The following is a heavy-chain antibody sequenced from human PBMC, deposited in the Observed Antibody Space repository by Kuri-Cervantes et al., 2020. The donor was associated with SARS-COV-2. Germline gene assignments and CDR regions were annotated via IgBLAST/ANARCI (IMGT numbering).Heavy chain of an antibody. Sequence: SETLSLTCTVSGYSISSGYYWGWIRQPPGKGLEWIGSIYHSGSTYYNPSLKSQVTISVDTSKNQFSLKLSSVTAADTAVYYCARGDYYGSGDAFDIWGQGTMVTVSS. CDR1: GYSISSGYY. D-gene: IGHD3-10*01. J-gene: IGHJ3*02. CDR3: ARGDYYGSGDAFDI. CDR2: IYHSGST. V-gene: IGHV4-38-2*02.